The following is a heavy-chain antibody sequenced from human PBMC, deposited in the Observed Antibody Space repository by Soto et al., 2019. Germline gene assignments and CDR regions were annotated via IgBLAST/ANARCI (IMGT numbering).Heavy chain of an antibody. CDR2: IIPIFGTA. CDR3: ASQDSSTPTYYFDY. CDR1: GGTFSSYA. V-gene: IGHV1-69*13. Sequence: ASVKVSCKASGGTFSSYAISWVRQAPGQGLEWMGGIIPIFGTANYAQKFQGRVTITADESTSTAYMELSSLRSEDTAVCYCASQDSSTPTYYFDYWGQGTLVTVSS. D-gene: IGHD6-13*01. J-gene: IGHJ4*02.